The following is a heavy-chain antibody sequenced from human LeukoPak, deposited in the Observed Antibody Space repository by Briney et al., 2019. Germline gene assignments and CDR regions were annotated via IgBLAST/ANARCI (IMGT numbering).Heavy chain of an antibody. D-gene: IGHD2-15*01. CDR2: IIPIFGTA. CDR1: GGTFSSYA. Sequence: SVKVSCKASGGTFSSYAISWVRQAPGQGLEWIGGIIPIFGTANYAQKLQGRVTITADESTSTAYMELSSLRSEDTAVYYCGGPYCSGGSCYSRVKYGMDVWGKGTTVTVSS. V-gene: IGHV1-69*13. CDR3: GGPYCSGGSCYSRVKYGMDV. J-gene: IGHJ6*04.